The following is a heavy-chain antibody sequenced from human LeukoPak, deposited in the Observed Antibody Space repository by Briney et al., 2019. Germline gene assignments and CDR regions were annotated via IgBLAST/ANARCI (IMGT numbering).Heavy chain of an antibody. V-gene: IGHV1-46*01. CDR2: INPSGGST. Sequence: ASVKVSCKASGYTFTSYYMHWVRQAPGQGLEWMGIINPSGGSTSYAQKFQGRVTMTRDTSTSTVYMELSSLRSEDTAVYYCAFRSGLNAFDIWGQGTMVTVSS. CDR1: GYTFTSYY. J-gene: IGHJ3*02. CDR3: AFRSGLNAFDI. D-gene: IGHD6-19*01.